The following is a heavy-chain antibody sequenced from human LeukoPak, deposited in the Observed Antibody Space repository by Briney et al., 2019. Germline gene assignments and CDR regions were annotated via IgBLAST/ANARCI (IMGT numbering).Heavy chain of an antibody. J-gene: IGHJ4*02. CDR1: GFTFSTYG. D-gene: IGHD3-10*01. Sequence: GGSLRLSCAASGFTFSTYGMHWVRQAPGKGLEWVAFIQYDGGNENYADSVKGRFTISRDNSKNTLYLQMNSLRAEDTAVYYCAKASITMVKAFLDYWGQGTLVTVSS. CDR3: AKASITMVKAFLDY. V-gene: IGHV3-30*02. CDR2: IQYDGGNE.